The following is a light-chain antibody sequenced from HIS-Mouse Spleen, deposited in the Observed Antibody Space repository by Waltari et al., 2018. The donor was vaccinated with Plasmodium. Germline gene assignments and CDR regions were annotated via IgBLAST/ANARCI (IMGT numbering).Light chain of an antibody. CDR2: KDS. V-gene: IGLV3-1*01. J-gene: IGLJ2*01. Sequence: SYELTQPPSVSVSPGQTASITCSGDKLGDKYACWYQQKPGQSPVRVIYKDSKRPSGISERFSGSNSGNTATLTISGTQAMDEADDYCQAWDSSTVVFGGGTKLTVL. CDR3: QAWDSSTVV. CDR1: KLGDKY.